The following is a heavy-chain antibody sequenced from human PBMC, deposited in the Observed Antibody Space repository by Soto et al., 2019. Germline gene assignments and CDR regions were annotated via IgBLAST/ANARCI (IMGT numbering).Heavy chain of an antibody. CDR2: IYYSGST. CDR1: GGSISSGDYY. Sequence: PSETLSLTCTVSGGSISSGDYYWSWIRQPPGKGLEWIGYIYYSGSTYYNPSLKSRVIISVDTSKNQFSLKLSSVTAADTAVYYCARDKKTGGSSGNYYYYGMDVWGQGTTVTVSS. V-gene: IGHV4-30-4*01. J-gene: IGHJ6*02. CDR3: ARDKKTGGSSGNYYYYGMDV. D-gene: IGHD2-15*01.